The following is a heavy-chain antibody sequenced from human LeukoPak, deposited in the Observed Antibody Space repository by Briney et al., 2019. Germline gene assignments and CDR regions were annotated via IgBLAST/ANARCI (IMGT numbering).Heavy chain of an antibody. V-gene: IGHV3-33*06. Sequence: HSGRSLRLSCAASGFTFSSYGMHWVRQAPGKGLEWVAVIWYDGSNKYYADSVKGRFTISRDNSKNTLYPQMNSLRAEDTAVYYCAKDVSYSNSGFDYWGQGTLVTVSS. CDR2: IWYDGSNK. D-gene: IGHD4-11*01. CDR1: GFTFSSYG. CDR3: AKDVSYSNSGFDY. J-gene: IGHJ4*02.